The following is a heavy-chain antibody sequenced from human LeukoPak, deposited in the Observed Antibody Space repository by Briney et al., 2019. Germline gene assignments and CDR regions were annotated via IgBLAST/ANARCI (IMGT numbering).Heavy chain of an antibody. J-gene: IGHJ4*02. D-gene: IGHD4-23*01. V-gene: IGHV1-2*02. CDR1: GYTFTGYY. CDR2: INPNSGGT. Sequence: ASVKVSCKASGYTFTGYYMHWVRQAPGQGLEWMGWINPNSGGTNYAQKFQGRVTMTRDTSISTAYMEPSRLRSDDTAVYYCARLRVQNYGGNWGFDYWGQGTLVTVSS. CDR3: ARLRVQNYGGNWGFDY.